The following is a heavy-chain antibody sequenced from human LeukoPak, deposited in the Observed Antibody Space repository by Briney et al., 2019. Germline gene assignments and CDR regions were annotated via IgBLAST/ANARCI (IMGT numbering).Heavy chain of an antibody. D-gene: IGHD6-13*01. CDR1: GGTFSIYA. J-gene: IGHJ5*02. Sequence: SVNVSCKASGGTFSIYAISWVRQAPGQGLEWMGGIIPIFGTANYAQKFQGRVTITADESTSTAYIELSSLRSEDTAVYYCARDGRFSIAAAGTYHWFDPWGQGTLVTVSS. CDR3: ARDGRFSIAAAGTYHWFDP. V-gene: IGHV1-69*13. CDR2: IIPIFGTA.